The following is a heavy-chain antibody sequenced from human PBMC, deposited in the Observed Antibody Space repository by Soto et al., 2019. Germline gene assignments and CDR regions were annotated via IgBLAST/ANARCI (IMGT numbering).Heavy chain of an antibody. D-gene: IGHD6-19*01. Sequence: QVQLQQWGAGLLKPSETLSLTCAVYGGSFSGYYWSWIRQPPGKGLEWIGEINHSGSTNYNPSLKSRVTISVDTSTNQFSLKLSSVTAADTAVYYCARGLFPPRTTIAVAGTNYFDYWGQGTLVTVSS. V-gene: IGHV4-34*01. CDR3: ARGLFPPRTTIAVAGTNYFDY. J-gene: IGHJ4*02. CDR2: INHSGST. CDR1: GGSFSGYY.